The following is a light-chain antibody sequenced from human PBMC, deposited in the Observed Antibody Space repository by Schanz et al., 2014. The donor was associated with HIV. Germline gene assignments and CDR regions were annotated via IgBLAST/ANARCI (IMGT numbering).Light chain of an antibody. CDR3: ALYMGSGISV. CDR1: SGSLSTSYS. V-gene: IGLV8-61*01. Sequence: QAVVTQEPSFSVSPGGTVTITCGLNSGSLSTSYSPTWSHQAPGQAPRTLIYSTNIRSYGVPDRFSGSILGNKAALTITGAQADDECDYYCALYMGSGISVFGGGTKLTVL. J-gene: IGLJ3*02. CDR2: STN.